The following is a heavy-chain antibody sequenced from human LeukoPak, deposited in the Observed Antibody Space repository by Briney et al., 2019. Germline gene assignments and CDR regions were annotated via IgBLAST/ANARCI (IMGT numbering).Heavy chain of an antibody. CDR2: INPNSGGT. D-gene: IGHD3-22*01. J-gene: IGHJ3*02. V-gene: IGHV1-2*02. CDR3: ARAYYYDSSAAFDI. Sequence: ASVKVSCKASGYTFTGYYMHWVRQAPGQGLEWMGWINPNSGGTNYAQKFQGRVTMTRDRSISTAYMELSRLRSDDTAVYYCARAYYYDSSAAFDIWGQGTMVTVSS. CDR1: GYTFTGYY.